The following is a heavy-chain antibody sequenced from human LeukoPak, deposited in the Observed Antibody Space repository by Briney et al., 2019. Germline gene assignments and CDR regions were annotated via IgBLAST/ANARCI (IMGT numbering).Heavy chain of an antibody. CDR2: IWYDGSNK. CDR1: GFTFSSYG. CDR3: AKATTSSGYGLGY. V-gene: IGHV3-30*02. D-gene: IGHD3-22*01. J-gene: IGHJ4*02. Sequence: GGSLRLSCAASGFTFSSYGMHWVRQAPGKGLEWVAFIWYDGSNKYYADSVKGRFTISRDNSKNTLYLQMNSLRAEDMALYYCAKATTSSGYGLGYWGQGTLVTVSS.